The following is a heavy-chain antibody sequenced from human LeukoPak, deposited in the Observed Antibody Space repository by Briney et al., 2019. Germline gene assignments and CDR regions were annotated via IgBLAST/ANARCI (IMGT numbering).Heavy chain of an antibody. J-gene: IGHJ5*02. CDR1: GGSFSGYY. CDR3: ARGIITGTTQGFDP. V-gene: IGHV4-34*01. D-gene: IGHD1-7*01. Sequence: PSETLSLTCAVYGGSFSGYYWSWIRQPPGKGLEWIGEINHSGSTNYNPSLKSRVTISVDTSKNQFSLKLSSVTAADTAVYYCARGIITGTTQGFDPWGQGTLVTVSS. CDR2: INHSGST.